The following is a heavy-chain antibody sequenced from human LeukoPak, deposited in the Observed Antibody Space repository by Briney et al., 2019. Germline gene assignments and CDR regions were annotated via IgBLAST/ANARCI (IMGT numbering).Heavy chain of an antibody. D-gene: IGHD6-25*01. J-gene: IGHJ4*02. CDR1: GVSISSYY. CDR2: IYTSGSA. V-gene: IGHV4-4*07. Sequence: PSETLSLTCSVSGVSISSYYWSWIRQPAGKGLEWIGRIYTSGSANYNPSLKSRLTMSVDTSKNQFYLKLSSVTAADTAVYYCARSLRTGYDYWGQGTLVTVSS. CDR3: ARSLRTGYDY.